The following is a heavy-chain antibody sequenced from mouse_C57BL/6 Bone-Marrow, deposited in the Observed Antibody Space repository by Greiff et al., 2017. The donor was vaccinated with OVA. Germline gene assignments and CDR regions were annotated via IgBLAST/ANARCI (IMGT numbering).Heavy chain of an antibody. CDR2: IYPGDGDT. D-gene: IGHD1-1*01. Sequence: VQLVESGPELVKPGASVKISCKASGYAFSSSWMNWVKQRPGKGLEWIGRIYPGDGDTNYNGKFKGKATLTADKSSSTAYMQLSSLTSEDSAVYFCAREDYGSSYGNYWGQGTTLTVSS. CDR1: GYAFSSSW. CDR3: AREDYGSSYGNY. J-gene: IGHJ2*01. V-gene: IGHV1-82*01.